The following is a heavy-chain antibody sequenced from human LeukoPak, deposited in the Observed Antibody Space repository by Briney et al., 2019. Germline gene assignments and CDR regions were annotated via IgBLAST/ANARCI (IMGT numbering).Heavy chain of an antibody. V-gene: IGHV4-39*01. Sequence: PSETLSLTCTVSGGSISSSSYYWGWIRQPPGKGLEWIGSIYYSGSTYYNPSLKSRVTISVDPSKNQFSLKLSSVTAADTAVYYCAIFYGDYLDYWGQGTLVTVSS. CDR2: IYYSGST. CDR1: GGSISSSSYY. J-gene: IGHJ4*02. CDR3: AIFYGDYLDY. D-gene: IGHD4-17*01.